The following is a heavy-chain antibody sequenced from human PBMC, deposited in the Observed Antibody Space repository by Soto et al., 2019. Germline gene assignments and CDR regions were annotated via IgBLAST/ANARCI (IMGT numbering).Heavy chain of an antibody. CDR1: GGSISSGGYY. CDR3: ARGGIRVGMDV. D-gene: IGHD3-16*01. CDR2: IYYSGST. V-gene: IGHV4-31*03. Sequence: PSETLSLTCTVSGGSISSGGYYWSWIRQHPGKGREGIGYIYYSGSTYHNPSLKSRATISVDTSKNQFSLKLSSVTAADTAVYYCARGGIRVGMDVWGQGTTVTVSS. J-gene: IGHJ6*02.